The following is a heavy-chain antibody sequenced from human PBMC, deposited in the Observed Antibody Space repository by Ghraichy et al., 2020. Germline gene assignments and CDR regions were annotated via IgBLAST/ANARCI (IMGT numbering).Heavy chain of an antibody. CDR1: GYTLTELS. Sequence: ASGKVSCKVSGYTLTELSMHWVRQAPGKGLEWMGGFDPEDGETIYAQKFQGRVTMTEDTSTDTAYMELSSLRSEDTAVYYCATGGLMVRGVLYYYYYGMDVWGQGTTVTVSS. J-gene: IGHJ6*02. D-gene: IGHD3-10*01. CDR2: FDPEDGET. CDR3: ATGGLMVRGVLYYYYYGMDV. V-gene: IGHV1-24*01.